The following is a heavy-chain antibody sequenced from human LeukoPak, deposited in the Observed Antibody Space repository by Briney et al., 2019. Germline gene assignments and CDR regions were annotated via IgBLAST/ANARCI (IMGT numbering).Heavy chain of an antibody. J-gene: IGHJ4*02. D-gene: IGHD2-21*02. CDR3: ARDATRGGDNDY. V-gene: IGHV3-7*01. Sequence: TGGSLRLSCAASGFTFSSYAMSWVRQAPGKGLEWVANINEDGSYKFHADSVKGRLTISRDNAKNSLYLQMNSLRADDTAVYYCARDATRGGDNDYWGQGTRVIVSS. CDR1: GFTFSSYA. CDR2: INEDGSYK.